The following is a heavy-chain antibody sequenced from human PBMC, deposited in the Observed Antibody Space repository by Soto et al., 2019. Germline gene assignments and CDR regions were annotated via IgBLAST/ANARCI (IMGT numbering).Heavy chain of an antibody. J-gene: IGHJ4*02. Sequence: ASVKVSCKASGYTFTSYAMHWVRQAPGQRLEWMGWINAGNGNTKYSQKFQGRVTITRDTSASTAYMELSSLRSEDTAVYYCARGSLYYYDSGGPVDYFDYWGQGTLVTVSS. CDR2: INAGNGNT. V-gene: IGHV1-3*01. CDR1: GYTFTSYA. CDR3: ARGSLYYYDSGGPVDYFDY. D-gene: IGHD3-22*01.